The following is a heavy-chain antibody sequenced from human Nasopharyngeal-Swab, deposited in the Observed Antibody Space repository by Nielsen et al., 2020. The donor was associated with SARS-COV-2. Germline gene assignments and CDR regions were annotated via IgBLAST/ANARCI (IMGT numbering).Heavy chain of an antibody. CDR1: GGSIVSHY. V-gene: IGHV4-59*11. D-gene: IGHD6-6*01. Sequence: SETLSLTCTVSGGSIVSHYWNWIRLSPGKGLEWIGYIYSTEITKYNPSLGSRVTMSGDTSKNQVYLKLKSLTAADTAVYYCARGPYSRPSLWVHWGQGTLVTVSS. J-gene: IGHJ4*02. CDR3: ARGPYSRPSLWVH. CDR2: IYSTEIT.